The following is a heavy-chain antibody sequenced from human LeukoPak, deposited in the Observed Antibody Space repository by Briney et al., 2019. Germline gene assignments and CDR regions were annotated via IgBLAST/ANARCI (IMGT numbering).Heavy chain of an antibody. Sequence: GRSLRLSCAASGFAFGTYGLHWVRQAPGKGLEWVAIIWYDGSNKHYADSVKGRFTISRDNSKNTLYLQMNSLRVEDTAVYYCARDIRGGRGALYYYTDVWGKRAPVTVSS. CDR2: IWYDGSNK. CDR3: ARDIRGGRGALYYYTDV. J-gene: IGHJ6*03. V-gene: IGHV3-33*01. CDR1: GFAFGTYG. D-gene: IGHD2-15*01.